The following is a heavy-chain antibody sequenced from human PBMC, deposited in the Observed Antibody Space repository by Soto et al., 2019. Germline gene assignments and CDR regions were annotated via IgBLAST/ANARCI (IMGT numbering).Heavy chain of an antibody. CDR2: IWYDGSNK. V-gene: IGHV3-33*01. CDR1: GFTFSSYG. D-gene: IGHD1-26*01. J-gene: IGHJ6*02. CDR3: ARGIVGATYYYYGMDV. Sequence: QVQLVESGGGVVQPGRSLRLSCAASGFTFSSYGMHWVRQAPGKGLEWVAVIWYDGSNKYYADSVKGRFTISRDNSKNTLYLKMNNLRAEYTAVYYCARGIVGATYYYYGMDVWGQGTTVTVSS.